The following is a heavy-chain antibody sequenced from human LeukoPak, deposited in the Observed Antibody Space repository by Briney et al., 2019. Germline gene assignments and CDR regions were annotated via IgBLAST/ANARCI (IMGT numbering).Heavy chain of an antibody. CDR3: ARDRYDSGGYRPLYYYYGMDV. J-gene: IGHJ6*02. Sequence: GGSLRLSCAASGFTFSSYSMNWVRQAPGKGLEWVSSISSSSSYIYYADSVKGRFTISRDNAKNSLYLQMNSLRAEDTAVYYCARDRYDSGGYRPLYYYYGMDVWGQGTTVTVSS. D-gene: IGHD3-22*01. CDR2: ISSSSSYI. CDR1: GFTFSSYS. V-gene: IGHV3-21*01.